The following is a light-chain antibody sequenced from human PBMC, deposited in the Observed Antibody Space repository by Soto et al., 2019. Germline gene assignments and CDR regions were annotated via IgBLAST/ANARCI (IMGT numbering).Light chain of an antibody. Sequence: DIQMTQSPSTLSASVGDTVTITCRASQPISSWLAWYQQKPGKAPKVLIYDASTLQGGVPSRFSGGGSGTEFTLTISSLQPDDSATYYCQQYNDYSGAFGQGTKVEIK. CDR1: QPISSW. J-gene: IGKJ1*01. CDR3: QQYNDYSGA. CDR2: DAS. V-gene: IGKV1-5*01.